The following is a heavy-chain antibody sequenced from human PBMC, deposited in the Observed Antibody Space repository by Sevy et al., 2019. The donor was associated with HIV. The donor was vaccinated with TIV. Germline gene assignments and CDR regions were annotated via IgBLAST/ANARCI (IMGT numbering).Heavy chain of an antibody. Sequence: GGSLRLSCAASGFIFKSYEMNWVRQAPGKGLEWVSYISNSGSTIFFSDSVKGRFTISRDNTKNSVYLQMNSLRAEDTAAYYCARDLPPSATTVAHFDYWGRGTLVTVSS. D-gene: IGHD4-17*01. V-gene: IGHV3-48*03. J-gene: IGHJ4*02. CDR2: ISNSGSTI. CDR3: ARDLPPSATTVAHFDY. CDR1: GFIFKSYE.